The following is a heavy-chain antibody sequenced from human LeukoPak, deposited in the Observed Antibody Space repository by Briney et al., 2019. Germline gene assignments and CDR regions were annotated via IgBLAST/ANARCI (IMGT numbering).Heavy chain of an antibody. V-gene: IGHV4-34*01. Sequence: SETLSLTCAVYGGSFSGYYWSWIRQPPGKGLEWIGEINHSGSTNYNPSLKSRVTISVDTSKNQFSLKLSSVTAADTAVYYCARGNTGTTSAYYYYMDVWGKGTTVTVSS. CDR2: INHSGST. J-gene: IGHJ6*03. CDR3: ARGNTGTTSAYYYYMDV. D-gene: IGHD1-7*01. CDR1: GGSFSGYY.